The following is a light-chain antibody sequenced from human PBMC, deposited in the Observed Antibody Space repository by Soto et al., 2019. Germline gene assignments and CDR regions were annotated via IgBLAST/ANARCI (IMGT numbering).Light chain of an antibody. CDR3: CSYAGSSTWV. CDR1: SSDVGSHNL. CDR2: EGT. V-gene: IGLV2-23*01. Sequence: QSALTQPASVSGSPGQSITISCTGTSSDVGSHNLVSWYQQHPGKAPKLMIYEGTKRPSGISNRFSGSKSGNTASLTISGLQAEDEGDYYCCSYAGSSTWVFGGGTKLTVL. J-gene: IGLJ3*02.